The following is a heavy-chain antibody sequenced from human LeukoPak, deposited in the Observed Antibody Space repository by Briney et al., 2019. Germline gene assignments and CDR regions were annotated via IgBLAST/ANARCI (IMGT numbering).Heavy chain of an antibody. Sequence: QPGGSLRLSCAASGFTFSTYGTHWVRQAPGKGLEWVAVISHDGSNKYYADSVKGRFTISRDNSKNTLYLQMNSLSAEDTAVYYCAKDRRGYCSGGSCYYNFDYWGQGTLVTVSA. J-gene: IGHJ4*02. CDR2: ISHDGSNK. D-gene: IGHD2-15*01. CDR1: GFTFSTYG. CDR3: AKDRRGYCSGGSCYYNFDY. V-gene: IGHV3-30*18.